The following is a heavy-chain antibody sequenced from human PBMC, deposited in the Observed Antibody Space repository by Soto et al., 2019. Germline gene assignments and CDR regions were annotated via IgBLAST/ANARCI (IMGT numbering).Heavy chain of an antibody. Sequence: QVQLVQSGAEVKKPGSSVKVSCKASGGTFSSYIISWVRQAPGQGLEWMGRIIPILGIANYAQKFQGRVTITADKSTSTAYMELSSLRSEDTAVYYCARDLVPSGSLLDYWGQGTLVTVSS. CDR1: GGTFSSYI. J-gene: IGHJ4*02. CDR3: ARDLVPSGSLLDY. V-gene: IGHV1-69*08. CDR2: IIPILGIA. D-gene: IGHD1-26*01.